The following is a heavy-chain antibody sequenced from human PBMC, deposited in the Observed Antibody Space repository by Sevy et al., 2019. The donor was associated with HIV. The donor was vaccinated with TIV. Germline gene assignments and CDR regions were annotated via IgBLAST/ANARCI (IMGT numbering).Heavy chain of an antibody. CDR3: SGENAWGRGYS. J-gene: IGHJ4*02. V-gene: IGHV4-59*08. CDR2: IYYNGHI. D-gene: IGHD1-26*01. Sequence: SETLSLTCTVSGGSITSLYWNWIRQPPGKGLEWIANIYYNGHINYNPSLKSRVTLSLDTSKNQFSLRLSSVTAADTTMYYCSGENAWGRGYSWGQGTLVTVSS. CDR1: GGSITSLY.